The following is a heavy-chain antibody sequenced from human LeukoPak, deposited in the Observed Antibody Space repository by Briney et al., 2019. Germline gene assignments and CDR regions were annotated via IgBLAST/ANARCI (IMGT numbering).Heavy chain of an antibody. D-gene: IGHD3-10*01. CDR2: AYWNNDK. V-gene: IGHV2-5*01. CDR3: AHKGRGSGSYNM. CDR1: GFSLSNTGVA. J-gene: IGHJ4*02. Sequence: SGPTLVKPTQTLTLTCNFSGFSLSNTGVAVGWIRQSPGKALEWLAVAYWNNDKSYSPSLKSRLTITKDTSKNQVVLKMTNMDPVDTATYYCAHKGRGSGSYNMWGQGTLVTVSS.